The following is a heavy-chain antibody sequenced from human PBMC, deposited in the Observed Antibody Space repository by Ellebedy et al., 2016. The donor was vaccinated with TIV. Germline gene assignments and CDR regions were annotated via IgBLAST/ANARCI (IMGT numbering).Heavy chain of an antibody. V-gene: IGHV3-23*01. CDR3: VTRQQTVTTNWGAFDI. CDR2: ISYSGGST. D-gene: IGHD4-17*01. CDR1: GFTFSSYV. Sequence: GESLKISCAASGFTFSSYVMNWVRQAPGQGLEWVSTISYSGGSTYHTDYVKGRFTISRDNSKNRLYLQMSSLRAEDTDVYYIVTRQQTVTTNWGAFDIWGQGTIVTVSS. J-gene: IGHJ3*02.